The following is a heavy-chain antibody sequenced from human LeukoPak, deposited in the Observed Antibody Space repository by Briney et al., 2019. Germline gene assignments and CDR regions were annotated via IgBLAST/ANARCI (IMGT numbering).Heavy chain of an antibody. J-gene: IGHJ2*01. V-gene: IGHV4-59*12. CDR1: GGSISSYY. CDR2: IYYSGST. CDR3: AREHKNWYFDL. Sequence: RPSETLSLTCTVSGGSISSYYWSWIRQPPGKGLEWIGYIYYSGSTNYNPSLKSRVTISVDTSKNQFSLKLSSVTAADPAVYYCAREHKNWYFDLWGRGTLVTVSS.